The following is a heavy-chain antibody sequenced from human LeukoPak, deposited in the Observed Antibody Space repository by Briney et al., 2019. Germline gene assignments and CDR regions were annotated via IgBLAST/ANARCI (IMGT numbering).Heavy chain of an antibody. D-gene: IGHD6-19*01. Sequence: PGRSLRLSCAASGFTFSSYAMHWVRQAPGKGLEWVAVISYDGSNKYYADSVKGRFTISRDNSKNTLYLQMNSLKTEDTAVYFCTTHPYVAGSNDAFDIWGQGTMVTVSS. CDR3: TTHPYVAGSNDAFDI. J-gene: IGHJ3*02. CDR1: GFTFSSYA. V-gene: IGHV3-30*04. CDR2: ISYDGSNK.